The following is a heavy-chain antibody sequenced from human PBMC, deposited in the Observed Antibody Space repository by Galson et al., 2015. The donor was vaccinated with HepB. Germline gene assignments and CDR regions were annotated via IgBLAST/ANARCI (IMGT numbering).Heavy chain of an antibody. Sequence: SLRLSCAASGFTFSDYYMSWIRQAPGKGLEWVSYISSSSYTNYADSVKGRFTISRDNAKNSLYLQMNSLRAEDTAVYYCARDSSITLFTWFDPWGQGTLVTVSS. V-gene: IGHV3-11*05. CDR2: ISSSSYT. J-gene: IGHJ5*02. CDR3: ARDSSITLFTWFDP. CDR1: GFTFSDYY. D-gene: IGHD3-10*02.